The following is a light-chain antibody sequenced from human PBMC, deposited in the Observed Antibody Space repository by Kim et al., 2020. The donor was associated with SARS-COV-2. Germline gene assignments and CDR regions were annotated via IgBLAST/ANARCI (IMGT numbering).Light chain of an antibody. CDR2: KVF. CDR3: MQGTHWPFT. Sequence: DVVMTQSPLSLPVTLAQPASISCRSSQSLVHSDGNTYLNWFQQRPGQPPRRLIYKVFNRDSGVPDRFSGIGSGTDFTLRISRVEAEDIGVYYCMQGTHWPFTFGGETKVDIK. CDR1: QSLVHSDGNTY. V-gene: IGKV2-30*02. J-gene: IGKJ4*01.